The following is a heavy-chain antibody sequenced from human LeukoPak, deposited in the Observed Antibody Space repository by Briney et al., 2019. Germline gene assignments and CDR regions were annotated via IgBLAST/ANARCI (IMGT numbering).Heavy chain of an antibody. CDR3: ARGCGGGAPCFDS. CDR2: IKQDGTEK. Sequence: GGSLRLSCEASGVTFSNYWMSWVRQAPGMGPEWLANIKQDGTEKFYMASVRGRFIISRDNAKSSLYLQMNSLRVEDTAVYYCARGCGGGAPCFDSWGQGTLVTVSS. CDR1: GVTFSNYW. J-gene: IGHJ4*02. D-gene: IGHD3-16*01. V-gene: IGHV3-7*03.